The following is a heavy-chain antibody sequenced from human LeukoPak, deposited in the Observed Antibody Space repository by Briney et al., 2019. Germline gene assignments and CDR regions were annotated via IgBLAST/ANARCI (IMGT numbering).Heavy chain of an antibody. D-gene: IGHD3-3*01. V-gene: IGHV4-39*01. CDR2: IYYSGST. CDR3: ARRVYYDFGGVYYIFDY. J-gene: IGHJ4*02. Sequence: SETLSLTCTVSGGSISSSSYYWGWIRQPPGKGLEWIGSIYYSGSTYYNPSLKSRVTISVDTSKNQFSLKLSSVTAADTAVYYCARRVYYDFGGVYYIFDYWGQGTLVTVSS. CDR1: GGSISSSSYY.